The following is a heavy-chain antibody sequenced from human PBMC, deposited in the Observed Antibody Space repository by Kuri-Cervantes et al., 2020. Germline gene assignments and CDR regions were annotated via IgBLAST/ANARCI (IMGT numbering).Heavy chain of an antibody. CDR1: GFTFSSYG. J-gene: IGHJ4*02. CDR2: ISSSGSTI. D-gene: IGHD4-23*01. Sequence: GGSLRLSCAASGFTFSSYGMHWVRQAPGKGLEWVSYISSSGSTIYYADSMKGRFTISRDNAKNSLYLQMNSLRAEDTAVYYCAKLTRFAEEPFDYWGQGTLVTVSS. V-gene: IGHV3-48*04. CDR3: AKLTRFAEEPFDY.